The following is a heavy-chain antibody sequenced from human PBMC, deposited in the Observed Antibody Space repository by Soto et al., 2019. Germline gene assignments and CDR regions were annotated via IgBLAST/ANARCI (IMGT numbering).Heavy chain of an antibody. V-gene: IGHV3-23*01. J-gene: IGHJ3*02. CDR3: AKVILVKPPGTRAFDI. CDR2: IGGSGGST. CDR1: GFTFSSHA. Sequence: EVQLLESGGGLVQPGGSLRLSCAASGFTFSSHAMSWVRQAPGKGLEWVSTIGGSGGSTYYADSVKGRFTISRDNSNNALYLQMNSLRDGDTAVYYCAKVILVKPPGTRAFDIWGQGTMVIVSS. D-gene: IGHD2-8*01.